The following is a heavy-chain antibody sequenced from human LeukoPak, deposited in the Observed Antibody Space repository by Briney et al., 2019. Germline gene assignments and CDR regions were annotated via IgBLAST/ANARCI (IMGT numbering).Heavy chain of an antibody. D-gene: IGHD4-17*01. J-gene: IGHJ6*03. CDR2: IWFDGTYE. CDR3: AKERDYAEDMDV. CDR1: RFTFSSYG. Sequence: GGSLRLSCAASRFTFSSYGMHWVRQAPGKGLEWAALIWFDGTYEYYADSVKGRFTISRDNSNKTLYLQMNSLRAEDTAVYYCAKERDYAEDMDVWGKGTTVTVSS. V-gene: IGHV3-33*06.